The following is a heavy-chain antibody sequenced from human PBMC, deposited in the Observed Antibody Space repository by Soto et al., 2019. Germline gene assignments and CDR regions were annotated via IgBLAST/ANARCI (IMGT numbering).Heavy chain of an antibody. D-gene: IGHD2-2*01. CDR2: ISRRSVYI. J-gene: IGHJ4*02. V-gene: IGHV3-21*02. CDR1: EFPFSDNT. CDR3: ARDRRTKGYCSSSSCYASDS. Sequence: EVQLVEPGGGLVKPGGSLRLPCAGSEFPFSDNTMPWVRQAPGKGLEWVSSISRRSVYIYYADSVKGRFTISRDNAKNSLSLLMNSLKAEDTAVYYCARDRRTKGYCSSSSCYASDSWGQGTLVTVSS.